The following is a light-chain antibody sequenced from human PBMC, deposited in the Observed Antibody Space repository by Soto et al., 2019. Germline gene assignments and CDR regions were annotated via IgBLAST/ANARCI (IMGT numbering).Light chain of an antibody. Sequence: IVLTQSLGPLSLSPGERATLSCRASQSVSSNYLAWYQQKSGQAPRLRIYGASSRATGIPDRFSGSVSGTDFTLTISRLEPEDLAVDYGQQYGGSPRTFGQGPKVEIK. CDR1: QSVSSNY. CDR2: GAS. J-gene: IGKJ1*01. V-gene: IGKV3-20*01. CDR3: QQYGGSPRT.